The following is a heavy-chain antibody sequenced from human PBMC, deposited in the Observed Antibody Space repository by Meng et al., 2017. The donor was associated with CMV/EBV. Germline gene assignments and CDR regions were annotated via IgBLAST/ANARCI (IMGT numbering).Heavy chain of an antibody. CDR1: AYTFTGSY. D-gene: IGHD6-13*01. J-gene: IGHJ5*02. CDR2: INPNSGGT. CDR3: AREGYSSSYNWFDP. Sequence: ASAYTFTGSYMHWVRQATGQGLEWVGWINPNSGGTNYAQKFQGRVTMTRDTSISTAYMELSRLRSDDTAVYYCAREGYSSSYNWFDPWGQGTLVTVSS. V-gene: IGHV1-2*02.